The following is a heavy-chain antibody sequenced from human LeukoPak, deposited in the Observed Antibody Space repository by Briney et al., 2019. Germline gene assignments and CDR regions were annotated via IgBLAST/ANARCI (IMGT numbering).Heavy chain of an antibody. D-gene: IGHD4-17*01. CDR1: GFTFSSYE. V-gene: IGHV3-48*03. CDR3: AGINDYGDPTGAFDI. Sequence: PXGSLRLSCAASGFTFSSYEMNWVRQAPGKGLEWVSYISSSGSTIYYADSVKGRFTISRDNAKNSLFLQMNSLRAEDTAVYYCAGINDYGDPTGAFDIWGQGTMVTVSS. J-gene: IGHJ3*02. CDR2: ISSSGSTI.